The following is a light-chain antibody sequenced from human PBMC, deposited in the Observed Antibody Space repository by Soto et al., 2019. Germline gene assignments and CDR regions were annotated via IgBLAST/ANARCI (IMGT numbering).Light chain of an antibody. CDR1: QSIKNNY. CDR2: GAS. Sequence: EIVLTQSPGTLSLSPGERATLSCRASQSIKNNYLAWYQQKRGQATRLIIYGASSWATVIPERFSGIGSGTDFALTISRLEPEDFAVYYCQQYGGSPRTFGQGTKVE. V-gene: IGKV3-20*01. CDR3: QQYGGSPRT. J-gene: IGKJ1*01.